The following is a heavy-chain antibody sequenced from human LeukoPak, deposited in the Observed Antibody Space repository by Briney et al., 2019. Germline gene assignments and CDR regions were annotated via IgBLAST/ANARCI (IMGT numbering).Heavy chain of an antibody. CDR2: IYYSGST. J-gene: IGHJ4*02. Sequence: SETLSLTCTVSGGSISSSSYYWGWIRQPPGKGLEWIGSIYYSGSTYYNPSLKSRVTISVDTSKNQFSLKLSSVTAADTAVYYCARLSHYYDSSAKPAYYFDYWGQGTLVTVSS. CDR1: GGSISSSSYY. D-gene: IGHD3-22*01. V-gene: IGHV4-39*01. CDR3: ARLSHYYDSSAKPAYYFDY.